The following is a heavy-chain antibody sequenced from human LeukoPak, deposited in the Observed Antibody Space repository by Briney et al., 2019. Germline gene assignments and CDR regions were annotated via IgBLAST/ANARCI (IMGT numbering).Heavy chain of an antibody. D-gene: IGHD4-11*01. Sequence: GGSLRLSCAASGFTLRNYAMTWVRQAPGKGLEWVSTLSDSGGNTYYADSVKGRFTISRDNSKDTLYLQMNSLRAEDTAVYYCAKGRLQYFDYWGQGTLVTVSS. CDR1: GFTLRNYA. CDR2: LSDSGGNT. CDR3: AKGRLQYFDY. V-gene: IGHV3-23*01. J-gene: IGHJ4*02.